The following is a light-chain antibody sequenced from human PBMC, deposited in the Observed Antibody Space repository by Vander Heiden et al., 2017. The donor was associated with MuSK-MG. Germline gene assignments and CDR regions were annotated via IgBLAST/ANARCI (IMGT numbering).Light chain of an antibody. CDR1: SSEVGSDNL. J-gene: IGLJ2*01. CDR2: EVS. V-gene: IGLV2-23*02. CDR3: SPDASSSTVV. Sequence: SALTQPASVSGSPGPSITIPCTGTSSEVGSDNLVSCHQHHPAKPHIVIFYEVSKRPAGAASRFSASKAGTTASPTISGHEEEDDAYYYCSPDASSSTVVFGGGTKLTVL.